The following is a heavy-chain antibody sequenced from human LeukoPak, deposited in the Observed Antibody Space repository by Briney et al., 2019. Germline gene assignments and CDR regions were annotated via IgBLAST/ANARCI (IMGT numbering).Heavy chain of an antibody. D-gene: IGHD6-13*01. Sequence: SETLSLTCTVSGGSISSSSYYWGWIRQPPGKGLEWIGYIYYSGSTNYNPSLKSRVTISVDTSKNQFSLKLSSVTAADTAVYYCARDQQGLFDYWGQGTLVTVSS. CDR3: ARDQQGLFDY. CDR1: GGSISSSSYY. V-gene: IGHV4-61*01. CDR2: IYYSGST. J-gene: IGHJ4*02.